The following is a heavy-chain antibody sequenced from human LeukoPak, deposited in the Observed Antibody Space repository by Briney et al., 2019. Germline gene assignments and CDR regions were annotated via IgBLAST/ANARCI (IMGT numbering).Heavy chain of an antibody. CDR3: AELGITMIGGV. CDR2: ISYDAGNK. CDR1: GFAFSSYA. Sequence: GRSLRLSCAASGFAFSSYAMHWVRQAPGKGLEWVAVISYDAGNKYYADSVRGRFTISRDNSKNTVYLQMNSLRAEDTAVYYCAELGITMIGGVWGKGTKVTISS. D-gene: IGHD3-10*02. J-gene: IGHJ6*04. V-gene: IGHV3-30*04.